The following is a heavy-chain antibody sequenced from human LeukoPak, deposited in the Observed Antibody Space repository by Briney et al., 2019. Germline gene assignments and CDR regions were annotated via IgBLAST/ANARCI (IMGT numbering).Heavy chain of an antibody. J-gene: IGHJ4*02. CDR2: IRYDGSNK. CDR1: GFTFSSYG. V-gene: IGHV3-30*02. Sequence: GGSLRLSCAASGFTFSSYGMRWVRQAPGKGLEWVAFIRYDGSNKYYADSVKGRFTISRDNSKNTLYLQMNSLRAEDTAVYYCAKHMRGYSYGYFDYWGQGTLVTVSS. CDR3: AKHMRGYSYGYFDY. D-gene: IGHD5-18*01.